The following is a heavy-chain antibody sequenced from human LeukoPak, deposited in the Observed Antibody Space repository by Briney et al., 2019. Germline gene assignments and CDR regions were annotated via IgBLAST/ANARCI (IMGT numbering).Heavy chain of an antibody. Sequence: ASVKVSCKASGYTFTGYYIHWVRQAPGQGLEWMGWINPNSGGTNYAQKFQGRVTMTRDTSISTAYMELSRLRSDDTAVYYCARDRDYVWGSYHNYYYMDVWGKGTTVTISS. CDR3: ARDRDYVWGSYHNYYYMDV. J-gene: IGHJ6*03. CDR1: GYTFTGYY. V-gene: IGHV1-2*02. D-gene: IGHD3-16*02. CDR2: INPNSGGT.